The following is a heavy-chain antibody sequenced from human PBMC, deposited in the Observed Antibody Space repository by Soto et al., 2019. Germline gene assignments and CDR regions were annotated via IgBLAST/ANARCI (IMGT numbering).Heavy chain of an antibody. J-gene: IGHJ6*02. D-gene: IGHD3-3*01. Sequence: PSETLSLTCTVSGGSITGYYWSWIRQPPGKGLEWIGYIYYTGSTNYNPSLKGRVSISVDTSKNQFSLKLSSVTAADTAVYYCARAFTYDFWSGSLEGLDVWGLGTTVTVS. CDR3: ARAFTYDFWSGSLEGLDV. V-gene: IGHV4-59*01. CDR2: IYYTGST. CDR1: GGSITGYY.